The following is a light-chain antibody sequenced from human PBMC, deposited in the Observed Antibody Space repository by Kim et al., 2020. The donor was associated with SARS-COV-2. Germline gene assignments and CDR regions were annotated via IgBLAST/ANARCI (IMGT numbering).Light chain of an antibody. CDR2: GAS. CDR1: QSVSSGY. Sequence: EIVLTQSPGTLPLSPGERATLSCRASQSVSSGYLAWYQQKPGQAPRLLIYGASRRATGIPDRFSGGGSGTDFTLTISRLEPEDFAVYYCQQYGSSPRYTFGQGTKLEI. V-gene: IGKV3-20*01. CDR3: QQYGSSPRYT. J-gene: IGKJ2*01.